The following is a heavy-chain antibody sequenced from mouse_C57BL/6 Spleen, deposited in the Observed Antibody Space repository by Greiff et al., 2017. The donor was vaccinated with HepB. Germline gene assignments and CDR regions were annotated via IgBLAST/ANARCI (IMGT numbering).Heavy chain of an antibody. CDR2: IYPGDGDT. V-gene: IGHV1-80*01. CDR1: GYAFSSYW. CDR3: ARSPPYYYGSSLDY. D-gene: IGHD1-1*01. J-gene: IGHJ2*01. Sequence: QVQLKQSGAELVKPGASVKISCKASGYAFSSYWMNWVKQRPGKGLEWIGQIYPGDGDTNYNGKFKGKATLTADKSSSTAYMQLSSLTSEDSAVYFCARSPPYYYGSSLDYWGQGTTLTVSS.